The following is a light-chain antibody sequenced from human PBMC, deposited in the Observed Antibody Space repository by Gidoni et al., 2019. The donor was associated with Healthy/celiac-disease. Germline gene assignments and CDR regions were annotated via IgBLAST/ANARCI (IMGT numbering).Light chain of an antibody. V-gene: IGKV1-39*01. CDR3: QQSYSTPRT. CDR2: AAS. CDR1: QSISSY. J-gene: IGKJ2*01. Sequence: DIQMTKSPSSLSASVGDRVTITCSASQSISSYLNWYQQKPGKAPKLLIYAASSLQSGVPSRFSGSVSGTDFTLTISSLQPEDFATYYCQQSYSTPRTFGQGTKLEIK.